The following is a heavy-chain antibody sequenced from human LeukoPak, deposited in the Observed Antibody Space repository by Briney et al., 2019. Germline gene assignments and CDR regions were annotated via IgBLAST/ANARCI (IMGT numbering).Heavy chain of an antibody. Sequence: ASVKVSYKTSGYSFTAFYIHWLRQAPGQGLEWMGWIHPRRGDTNYAQKFQGRVTMTRDTSISTAYLDLSSLRSDDTAVYYCARDGDYGTGSYYRGYISSSGQGTPVTVSP. J-gene: IGHJ5*02. D-gene: IGHD3-10*01. CDR2: IHPRRGDT. CDR3: ARDGDYGTGSYYRGYISS. CDR1: GYSFTAFY. V-gene: IGHV1-2*02.